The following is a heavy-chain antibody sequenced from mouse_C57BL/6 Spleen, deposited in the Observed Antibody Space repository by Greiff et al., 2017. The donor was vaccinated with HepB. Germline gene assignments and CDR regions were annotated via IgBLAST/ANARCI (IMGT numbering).Heavy chain of an antibody. CDR3: VRQGVTTWTMDY. CDR1: GFSFNTYA. D-gene: IGHD2-2*01. Sequence: EVKVVESGGGLVQPKGSLKLSCAASGFSFNTYAMNWVRQAPGKGLEWVARIRSKSNNYATYYADSVKDRFTISRDDSESMLYLQMNNLKTEDTAMYYCVRQGVTTWTMDYWGQGTSVTVSS. V-gene: IGHV10-1*01. CDR2: IRSKSNNYAT. J-gene: IGHJ4*01.